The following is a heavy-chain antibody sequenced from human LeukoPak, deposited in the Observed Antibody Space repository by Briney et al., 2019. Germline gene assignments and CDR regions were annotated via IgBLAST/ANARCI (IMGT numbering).Heavy chain of an antibody. D-gene: IGHD3-3*01. Sequence: WASVKVSCKASGGTFSSYAISWVRQAPGQGLEWMGGIIPIFGTANYAQKFQGRVTITADESTSTAYMELSSLRSEDTAVYYCATHYDFWQPFQGGFDYWGQGTLVTVSS. CDR1: GGTFSSYA. V-gene: IGHV1-69*13. CDR2: IIPIFGTA. J-gene: IGHJ4*02. CDR3: ATHYDFWQPFQGGFDY.